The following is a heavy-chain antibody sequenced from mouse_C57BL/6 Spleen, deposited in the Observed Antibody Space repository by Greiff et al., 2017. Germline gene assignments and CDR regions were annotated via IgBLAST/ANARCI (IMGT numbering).Heavy chain of an antibody. D-gene: IGHD2-2*01. Sequence: EVKLMESGGGLVKPGGSLKLSCAASGFTFSDYGMHWVRQAPEKGLEWVAYISSGSSTIYYADTVKGRFTISRDSAKNTLFLQMTSLRSEDTAMYYCARGGLRPYFDYWGQGTTLTVSS. V-gene: IGHV5-17*01. J-gene: IGHJ2*01. CDR3: ARGGLRPYFDY. CDR1: GFTFSDYG. CDR2: ISSGSSTI.